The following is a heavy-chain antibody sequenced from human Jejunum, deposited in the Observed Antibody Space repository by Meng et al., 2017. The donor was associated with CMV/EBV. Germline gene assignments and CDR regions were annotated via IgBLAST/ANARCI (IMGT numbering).Heavy chain of an antibody. V-gene: IGHV3-30-3*01. D-gene: IGHD3-3*01. CDR2: ISYDGVSK. CDR3: ARDPGAYDFWSGPSYYTYGMGV. J-gene: IGHJ6*02. Sequence: HWVRQAPGKGLGWVAFISYDGVSKNYTDSVKGRFILSRDNSKNTLFLQMNSLRGEDTAVYYCARDPGAYDFWSGPSYYTYGMGVWGQGTTVTVSS.